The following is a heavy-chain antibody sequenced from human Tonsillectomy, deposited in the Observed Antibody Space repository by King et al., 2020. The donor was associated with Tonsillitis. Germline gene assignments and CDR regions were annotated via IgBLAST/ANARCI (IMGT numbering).Heavy chain of an antibody. CDR3: ARWNSLIDY. CDR1: GFTFSTYG. Sequence: VQLVESGGGVVQPGRSLRLSCAASGFTFSTYGMHWVRQAPGKGLEWVAIISYDGSNKYYADSVTGRFTISRDNSKNTLYLQMNSLRAEDTAVYYCARWNSLIDYGGQGTLVTVSS. D-gene: IGHD1-7*01. CDR2: ISYDGSNK. J-gene: IGHJ4*02. V-gene: IGHV3-33*05.